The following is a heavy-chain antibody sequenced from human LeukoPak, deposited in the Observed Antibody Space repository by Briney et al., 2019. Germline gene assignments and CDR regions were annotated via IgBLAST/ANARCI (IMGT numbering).Heavy chain of an antibody. J-gene: IGHJ4*02. D-gene: IGHD5-12*01. V-gene: IGHV3-30*18. CDR3: AKDHPLEVGYSGYDLDY. CDR1: EFTFSDYY. CDR2: ISYDGSNK. Sequence: GGSLRLSCAASEFTFSDYYMSWIRQAPGKGLEWVAIISYDGSNKYYADSVKGRFTISRDNSKNTLYLQMNSLRAEDTAVYYCAKDHPLEVGYSGYDLDYWGQGTLVTVSS.